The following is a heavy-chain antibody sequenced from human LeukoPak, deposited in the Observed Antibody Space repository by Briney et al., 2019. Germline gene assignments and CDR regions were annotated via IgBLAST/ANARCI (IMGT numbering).Heavy chain of an antibody. CDR3: AKLGGNVGF. J-gene: IGHJ4*02. D-gene: IGHD4-23*01. CDR2: ISDSGDST. V-gene: IGHV3-23*01. Sequence: PGGTLRLSCAVSGFTFSIYGVSWVRQAPGKGLEWVSAISDSGDSTYYADSVKGRFTISRDNSNNTLYLQMNSLRAEDTAVYYCAKLGGNVGFWGQGTLVTVSS. CDR1: GFTFSIYG.